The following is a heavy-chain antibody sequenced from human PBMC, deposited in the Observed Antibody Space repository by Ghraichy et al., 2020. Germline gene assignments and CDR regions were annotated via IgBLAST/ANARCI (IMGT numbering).Heavy chain of an antibody. D-gene: IGHD2-15*01. V-gene: IGHV4-34*01. CDR3: ARGYCSGGSCYSGDSFDF. Sequence: ETLSLTCAVYVGSFSGYYWTRIRQPPGKGLEWIGDINHSGSTNYNPSLKSRVTISVDTSKNQFSLKLTSVTAADTAVYYCARGYCSGGSCYSGDSFDFWGQGTLVTVSS. CDR2: INHSGST. CDR1: VGSFSGYY. J-gene: IGHJ4*02.